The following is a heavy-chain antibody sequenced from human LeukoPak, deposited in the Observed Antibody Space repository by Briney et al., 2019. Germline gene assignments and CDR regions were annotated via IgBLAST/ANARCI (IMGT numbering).Heavy chain of an antibody. CDR3: AKVLRITMIDDAFDV. Sequence: PGRSLRLSCAATGFTFSSYGMNWVRQAPGKGLEWVAVISDDGSNKYYADSVKGRFTISRDNSKNTLHMQMNSLRAEDTAVYYCAKVLRITMIDDAFDVWGQETMVTVSS. J-gene: IGHJ3*01. CDR2: ISDDGSNK. V-gene: IGHV3-30*18. CDR1: GFTFSSYG. D-gene: IGHD3-22*01.